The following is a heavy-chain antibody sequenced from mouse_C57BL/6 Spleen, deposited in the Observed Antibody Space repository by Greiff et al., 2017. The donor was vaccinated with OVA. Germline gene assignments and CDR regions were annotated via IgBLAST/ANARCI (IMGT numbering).Heavy chain of an antibody. V-gene: IGHV1-81*01. D-gene: IGHD1-1*01. CDR2: IYPRSGNT. CDR1: GYTFTSYG. J-gene: IGHJ2*01. Sequence: VQLQQSGAELARPGASVKLSCKASGYTFTSYGISWVKQRTGQGLEWIGEIYPRSGNTYYNEKFKGQATLTAAKSSSTAYMELRSLTSEDSAVYFGASHYYGSSQYYFDYWGQGTTLTVSS. CDR3: ASHYYGSSQYYFDY.